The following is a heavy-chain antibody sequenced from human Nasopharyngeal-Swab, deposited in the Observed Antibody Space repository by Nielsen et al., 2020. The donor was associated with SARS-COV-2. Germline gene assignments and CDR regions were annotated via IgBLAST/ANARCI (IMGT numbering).Heavy chain of an antibody. V-gene: IGHV2-70*01. Sequence: SGPTLVKPTQTLTLTCAFSGFSLSTSGMCVSWIRQPPGKALEWLALIDWDDDKYYSTSLKTRLTISKDTSKNQAVLTMTNMDPVDTATYYCARIRRQQLANGVGWFDPWGQGTLVTVSS. CDR1: GFSLSTSGMC. J-gene: IGHJ5*02. CDR2: IDWDDDK. CDR3: ARIRRQQLANGVGWFDP. D-gene: IGHD6-13*01.